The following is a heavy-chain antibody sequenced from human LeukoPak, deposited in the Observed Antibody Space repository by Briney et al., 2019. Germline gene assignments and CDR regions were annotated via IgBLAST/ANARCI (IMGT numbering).Heavy chain of an antibody. CDR3: ARGVSSGYYPLPYFDY. J-gene: IGHJ4*02. CDR2: ISSNGGST. Sequence: GGSLRLSCAASGFTFSNYSMCWVRQAPGKGLEYVSAISSNGGSTYYANSVKGRFTISRDNSKNTLYVQMGSLRAEDMAVYYCARGVSSGYYPLPYFDYWGQGTLVTVSS. CDR1: GFTFSNYS. V-gene: IGHV3-64*01. D-gene: IGHD3-22*01.